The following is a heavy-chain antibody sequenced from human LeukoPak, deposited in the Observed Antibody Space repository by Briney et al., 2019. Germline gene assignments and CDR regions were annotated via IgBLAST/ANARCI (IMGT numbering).Heavy chain of an antibody. J-gene: IGHJ4*02. Sequence: SETLSLTCTVSGGSISSYYWSWIRQPPGKGLEWMGYIYYSGSTNYNPSLKSRVTISVDTSKNQFSLKLSSVTAADTAVYYCARDQIVGATNYFDYWGQGTLVTVSS. CDR2: IYYSGST. V-gene: IGHV4-59*01. CDR3: ARDQIVGATNYFDY. CDR1: GGSISSYY. D-gene: IGHD1-26*01.